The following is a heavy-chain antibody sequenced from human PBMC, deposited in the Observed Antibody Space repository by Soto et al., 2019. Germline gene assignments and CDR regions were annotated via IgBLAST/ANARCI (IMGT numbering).Heavy chain of an antibody. CDR1: GFPFSSYA. D-gene: IGHD1-7*01. Sequence: GGSLRLSCSASGFPFSSYAMHWVRQAPGKGLEYGSAISSNGGSTYYADSVRGRFTISRDRSKNTLYLQMSSLRAEDTALYYCAKNQERELPRVIDFWGQGTLVTVSS. J-gene: IGHJ4*02. CDR3: AKNQERELPRVIDF. CDR2: ISSNGGST. V-gene: IGHV3-64D*06.